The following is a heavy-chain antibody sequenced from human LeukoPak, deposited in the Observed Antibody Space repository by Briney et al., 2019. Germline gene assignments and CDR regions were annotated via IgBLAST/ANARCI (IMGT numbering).Heavy chain of an antibody. CDR3: ARGEYEDLVDN. Sequence: SETLSLTCTVSGGSMSDYYWSWIRQSPVRGLEWIGYLYYSGNTNYNPSLKSRLTISRDMAKNQFSLKLSSVTSAVTAVYYCARGEYEDLVDNWGQGTLVTVSS. J-gene: IGHJ4*02. CDR1: GGSMSDYY. D-gene: IGHD1-26*01. CDR2: LYYSGNT. V-gene: IGHV4-59*01.